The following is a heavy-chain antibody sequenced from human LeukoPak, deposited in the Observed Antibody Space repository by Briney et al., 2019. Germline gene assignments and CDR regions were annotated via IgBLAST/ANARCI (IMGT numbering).Heavy chain of an antibody. D-gene: IGHD3-16*01. V-gene: IGHV4-59*08. CDR2: IYYSGST. CDR3: ARTGGALYDAFNI. Sequence: PSETLSLTCTVSGGSISTYYWSWIRQPPGKGLEWIGYIYYSGSTNYNPSLKSRVTISVDTSKNQFSLKLSSVTAADTAVYYCARTGGALYDAFNIWGQGTMVTVSS. J-gene: IGHJ3*02. CDR1: GGSISTYY.